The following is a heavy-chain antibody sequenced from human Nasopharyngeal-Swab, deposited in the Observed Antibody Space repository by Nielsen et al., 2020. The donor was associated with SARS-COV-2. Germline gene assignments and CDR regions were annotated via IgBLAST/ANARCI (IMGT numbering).Heavy chain of an antibody. Sequence: WIRQPPGKGLEWIGSIYYSGSTYYNPSLKSRVTISVDTSKNQFSLKLSSVTAADTAVYYCARWRMAAAGNNWFDPWGQGTLVTVSS. CDR2: IYYSGST. V-gene: IGHV4-39*01. D-gene: IGHD6-13*01. J-gene: IGHJ5*02. CDR3: ARWRMAAAGNNWFDP.